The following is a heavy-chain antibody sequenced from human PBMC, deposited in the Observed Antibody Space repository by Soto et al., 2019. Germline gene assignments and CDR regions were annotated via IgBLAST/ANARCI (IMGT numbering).Heavy chain of an antibody. CDR2: ISYDGSNK. CDR3: ARGLGIAAAGFDY. CDR1: GFTFSSYA. V-gene: IGHV3-30-3*01. D-gene: IGHD6-13*01. Sequence: VGSLRLSCAASGFTFSSYAMHWVRQAPGKGLEWVAVISYDGSNKYYADSVKGRFTISRDNPKNTLYLQMNSLRAEDTAVYYCARGLGIAAAGFDYWGQGTLVTVSS. J-gene: IGHJ4*02.